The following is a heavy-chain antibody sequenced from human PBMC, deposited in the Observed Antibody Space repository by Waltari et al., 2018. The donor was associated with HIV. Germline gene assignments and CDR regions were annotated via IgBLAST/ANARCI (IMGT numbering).Heavy chain of an antibody. CDR2: IYYSGST. V-gene: IGHV4-39*01. Sequence: QLQLQQSGPGLVKPSETLSLTCTVSNGSISSSDYYWGWIRQPPGKGLEWIGCIYYSGSTYYNPSVKSRVTIAVDTSKNQFSLKLRSVTAADTAFYYCARQFCSGGSCLGADYFDYWGQGTLVTVSS. J-gene: IGHJ4*02. D-gene: IGHD2-15*01. CDR3: ARQFCSGGSCLGADYFDY. CDR1: NGSISSSDYY.